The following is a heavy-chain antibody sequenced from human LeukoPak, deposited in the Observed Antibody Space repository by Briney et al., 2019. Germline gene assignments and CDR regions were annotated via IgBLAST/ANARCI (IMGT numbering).Heavy chain of an antibody. J-gene: IGHJ4*02. CDR1: GYTFTSYA. V-gene: IGHV7-4-1*02. CDR2: INTNTGNP. Sequence: GASVKVSCKASGYTFTSYAMNWVRQAPGQGLEWMGWINTNTGNPTYAQGFTGRFVFSLDTSVSTAYLQISSLKAEDTAVYYCARDNYYDSSPPEALATAYIDYWGQGTLVTVSS. D-gene: IGHD3-22*01. CDR3: ARDNYYDSSPPEALATAYIDY.